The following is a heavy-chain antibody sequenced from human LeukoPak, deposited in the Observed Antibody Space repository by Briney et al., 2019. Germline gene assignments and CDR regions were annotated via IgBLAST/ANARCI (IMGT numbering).Heavy chain of an antibody. CDR3: ARGQRGGYCSSTSCPRGGYYYYYGMDV. CDR1: GGSISGYY. Sequence: SETLSLTCAVYGGSISGYYWSWIRQPPGNGQEWIGEINNSGSTNYNPSLKSRVTISVDTSKNQFSLKLSSVTAADTAVYYCARGQRGGYCSSTSCPRGGYYYYYGMDVWGKGTTVTVSS. J-gene: IGHJ6*04. D-gene: IGHD2-2*03. V-gene: IGHV4-34*01. CDR2: INNSGST.